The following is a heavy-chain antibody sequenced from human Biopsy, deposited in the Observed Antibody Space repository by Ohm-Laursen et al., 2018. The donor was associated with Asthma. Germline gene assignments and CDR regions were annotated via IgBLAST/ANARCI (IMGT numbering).Heavy chain of an antibody. D-gene: IGHD6-19*01. CDR2: ISWNSGNI. Sequence: SLRLSCSASGFSFDDCAMHWVRQAPGKGLEWVSSISWNSGNIDYAVSVKGRFTISRDNAKNSLYLQMNSLRAEDTALYHCGRDMGGFGSGWFPVEFWGQGTLVTVSS. V-gene: IGHV3-9*01. CDR3: GRDMGGFGSGWFPVEF. J-gene: IGHJ4*02. CDR1: GFSFDDCA.